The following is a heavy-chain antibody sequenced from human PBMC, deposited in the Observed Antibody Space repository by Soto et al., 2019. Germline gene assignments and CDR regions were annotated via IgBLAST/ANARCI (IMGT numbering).Heavy chain of an antibody. CDR1: GYTFTSYD. CDR3: ARGIKYGDYSRCFDP. V-gene: IGHV1-8*01. CDR2: MNPNSGNT. Sequence: QVQLVQSGAEVKKPGASVKVSCKASGYTFTSYDINWVRQATGQGCEYLGWMNPNSGNTGYVKKFQGRVTMTRDTSIRPAYRELRTLRSECTAVYYCARGIKYGDYSRCFDPWGPRTLVTVSS. D-gene: IGHD4-17*01. J-gene: IGHJ5*02.